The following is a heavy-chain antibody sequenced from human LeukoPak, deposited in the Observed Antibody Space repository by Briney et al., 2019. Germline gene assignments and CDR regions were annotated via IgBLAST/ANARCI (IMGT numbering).Heavy chain of an antibody. Sequence: GGSLRLSCAASGFTFSSYWMSWVRQAPGKGLEWVANIKQDGSEKYYVDSVKGRFTISRDNAKNSLYLQMNSLRAEDTAVYYCARVSSPYGDWDYYYYMDVWGKGTTVTISS. CDR2: IKQDGSEK. V-gene: IGHV3-7*01. J-gene: IGHJ6*03. CDR3: ARVSSPYGDWDYYYYMDV. D-gene: IGHD4-17*01. CDR1: GFTFSSYW.